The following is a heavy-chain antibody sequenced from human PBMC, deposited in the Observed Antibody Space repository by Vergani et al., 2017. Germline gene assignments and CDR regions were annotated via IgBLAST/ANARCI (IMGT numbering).Heavy chain of an antibody. V-gene: IGHV1-69*01. D-gene: IGHD4-23*01. CDR2: IIPIFGTA. CDR3: ARDYGGNSRYYYYYMDV. CDR1: GFTFSSYA. Sequence: VQLLESGGGLVQPGGSLRLSCAASGFTFSSYAISWVRQAPGQGLEWMGGIIPIFGTANYAQKFQGRVTITADESTSTAYMELSSLRSEDTAVYYCARDYGGNSRYYYYYMDVWGKGP. J-gene: IGHJ6*03.